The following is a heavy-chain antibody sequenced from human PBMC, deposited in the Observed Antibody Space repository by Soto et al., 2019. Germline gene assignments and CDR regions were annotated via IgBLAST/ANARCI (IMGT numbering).Heavy chain of an antibody. CDR3: ARAPSSGYSSGWYHYYYYYGMDV. Sequence: GGSLRLSCAASGFTFSSYWMSWVRQAPGKGLEWVANIKQDGSEKYYVDSVKGRFTISRDNAKNSLYLQMNSLRAEDTAVYYCARAPSSGYSSGWYHYYYYYGMDVWGQGTTVTVSS. CDR2: IKQDGSEK. J-gene: IGHJ6*02. V-gene: IGHV3-7*01. D-gene: IGHD6-19*01. CDR1: GFTFSSYW.